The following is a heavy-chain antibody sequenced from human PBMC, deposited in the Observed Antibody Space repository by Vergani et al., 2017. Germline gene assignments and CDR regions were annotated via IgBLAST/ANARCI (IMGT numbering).Heavy chain of an antibody. V-gene: IGHV5-51*01. CDR1: GYSFTNYW. CDR3: ARLYGGDSSGSKYFDY. CDR2: IHPADSDT. Sequence: EVQLVQSGAEVKKPGESLNISCQISGYSFTNYWIGWVRQMPGKGLEWMGIIHPADSDTRYSPSFQGQVTISVDKSISTAYLQRGSLRASDSAMYYCARLYGGDSSGSKYFDYWGQGTLVTVSS. J-gene: IGHJ4*02. D-gene: IGHD3-22*01.